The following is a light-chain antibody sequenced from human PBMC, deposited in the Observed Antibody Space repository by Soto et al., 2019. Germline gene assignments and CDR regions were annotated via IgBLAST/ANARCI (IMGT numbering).Light chain of an antibody. J-gene: IGLJ1*01. CDR3: TSKTSSITYV. CDR1: SSDVGGYNY. CDR2: EVS. Sequence: QSVLTQPPSASGSPGQSVTISCTGTSSDVGGYNYVSWYQQHPGKAPKLMIYEVSNRPSGVSNRFSGSKSGNTASLTISGLQAEDEADYYCTSKTSSITYVVGTGTKVTVL. V-gene: IGLV2-14*01.